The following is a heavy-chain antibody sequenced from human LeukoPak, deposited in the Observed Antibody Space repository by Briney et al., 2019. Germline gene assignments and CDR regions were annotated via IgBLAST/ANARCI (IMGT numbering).Heavy chain of an antibody. V-gene: IGHV3-23*01. CDR1: GFTFSSYA. D-gene: IGHD2-15*01. Sequence: GASLRLSCAASGFTFSSYAMSWVRQAPGKGLEWVSAISGSGGSTYYADSVKGRFTISRDNSKNTLYLQMNSLRAEDTAVYYCARGDIGSWGGLDYWGQGTLVTVSS. J-gene: IGHJ4*02. CDR2: ISGSGGST. CDR3: ARGDIGSWGGLDY.